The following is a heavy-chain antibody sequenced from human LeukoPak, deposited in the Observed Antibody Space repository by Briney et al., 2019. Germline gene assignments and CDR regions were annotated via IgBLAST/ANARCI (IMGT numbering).Heavy chain of an antibody. Sequence: SETLSLTCTVSGYSISSGYYWGWIRQPPGKGLEWIGSIYHSGSTYYNPSLKSRVTISVDTSKNQFSLKLSSVTAADTAVYYCARGVDCSGGSCRDYWGQGTLVTVSS. CDR3: ARGVDCSGGSCRDY. D-gene: IGHD2-15*01. V-gene: IGHV4-38-2*02. CDR2: IYHSGST. CDR1: GYSISSGYY. J-gene: IGHJ4*02.